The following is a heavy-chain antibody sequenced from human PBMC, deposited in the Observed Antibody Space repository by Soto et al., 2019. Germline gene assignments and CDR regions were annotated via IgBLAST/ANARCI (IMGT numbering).Heavy chain of an antibody. Sequence: GGSLRLSCAASGFTFSSYSMNWVRQAPGKGLEWVSSISSSSSYIYYADSVKGRFTISRDNAKNSLYLQMNSLRAEDTAVYYCARDREAAAGTFDYWGQGTLVTVSS. CDR2: ISSSSSYI. D-gene: IGHD6-13*01. CDR1: GFTFSSYS. V-gene: IGHV3-21*01. J-gene: IGHJ4*02. CDR3: ARDREAAAGTFDY.